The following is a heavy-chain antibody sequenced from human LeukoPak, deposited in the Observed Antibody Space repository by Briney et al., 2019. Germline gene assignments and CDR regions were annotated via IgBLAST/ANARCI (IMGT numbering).Heavy chain of an antibody. CDR1: GYTLTELS. D-gene: IGHD6-19*01. J-gene: IGHJ4*02. CDR3: ARPKREQWLPFDY. V-gene: IGHV1-18*01. CDR2: ISAYNGNT. Sequence: ASVKVSCKVSGYTLTELSMQWVRQAPGQGLEWMGWISAYNGNTNYAQKLQGRVTMTTDTSTSTAYMELRSLRSDDTAVYYCARPKREQWLPFDYWGQGTLVTVSS.